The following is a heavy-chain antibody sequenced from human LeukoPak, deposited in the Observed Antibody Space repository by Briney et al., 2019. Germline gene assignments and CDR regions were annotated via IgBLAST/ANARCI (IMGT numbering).Heavy chain of an antibody. CDR1: GFTFSSYA. D-gene: IGHD3-9*01. J-gene: IGHJ3*02. Sequence: GGSLRLSCAASGFTFSSYAMHWVRQAPGKGLEWVANIKQDGSEKYYVDSVKGRFTISRDNAKNSLYLQMNSLRAEDTAVYYCARDGRVHGVLRYFGGGAFDIWGQGTMVTVSS. CDR2: IKQDGSEK. V-gene: IGHV3-7*01. CDR3: ARDGRVHGVLRYFGGGAFDI.